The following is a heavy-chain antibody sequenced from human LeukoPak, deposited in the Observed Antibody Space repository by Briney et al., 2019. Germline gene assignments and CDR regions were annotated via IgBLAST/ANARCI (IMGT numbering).Heavy chain of an antibody. V-gene: IGHV1-18*01. CDR3: ARGGYKDADWDFDY. J-gene: IGHJ4*02. Sequence: ASVKLSCKASGYSFSSYGISWVRQAPGQGLEYMGWISAYNSNTNFGQKVQGRVTMTTDTSTSTAYMELKHLRSDDPAVYYCARGGYKDADWDFDYWGQGTLVTASS. CDR1: GYSFSSYG. D-gene: IGHD5-24*01. CDR2: ISAYNSNT.